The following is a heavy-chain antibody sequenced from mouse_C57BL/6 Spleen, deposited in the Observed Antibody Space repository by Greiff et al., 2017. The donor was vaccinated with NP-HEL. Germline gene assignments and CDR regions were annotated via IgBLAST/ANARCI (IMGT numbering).Heavy chain of an antibody. Sequence: EVQLQQSGPGLVKPSQSLSLTCSVTGYSITSGYYWNWIRQFPGNKLEWMGYISYDGSNNYNPSLKNRISITRDTSKNQFFLKLNSVTTEDTATYYCARKSYYYGSLYYFDYWGQGTTLTVSS. J-gene: IGHJ2*01. CDR2: ISYDGSN. CDR1: GYSITSGYY. V-gene: IGHV3-6*01. D-gene: IGHD1-1*01. CDR3: ARKSYYYGSLYYFDY.